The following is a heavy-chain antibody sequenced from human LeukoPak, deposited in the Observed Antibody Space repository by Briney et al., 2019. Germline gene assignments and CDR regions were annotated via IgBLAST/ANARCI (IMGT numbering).Heavy chain of an antibody. J-gene: IGHJ4*02. CDR1: GFTFSTYE. D-gene: IGHD5-24*01. V-gene: IGHV3-48*03. CDR2: SSRTGSTI. CDR3: ARIGDNYGAASDY. Sequence: GGTLRLSCAASGFTFSTYEMNWVRQAPGKGPEWVSYSSRTGSTIYYADSVKGRFTISRDNAKNSLYLKMNSLRAEDTAVYYCARIGDNYGAASDYWGQGTLVTVSS.